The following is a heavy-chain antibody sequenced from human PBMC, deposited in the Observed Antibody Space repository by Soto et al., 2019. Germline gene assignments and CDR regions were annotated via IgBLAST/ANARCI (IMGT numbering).Heavy chain of an antibody. J-gene: IGHJ4*02. D-gene: IGHD2-21*01. V-gene: IGHV3-23*01. CDR3: AKRASDY. Sequence: GGSLRLSCAASGFTLSSYALNWVRQAPGKGLEWVSGISGSGGSTYYVDSVEGRFTISRDNSKNTLYLQMNSLRAEDTAVYYCAKRASDYWGQGTLVTVSS. CDR1: GFTLSSYA. CDR2: ISGSGGST.